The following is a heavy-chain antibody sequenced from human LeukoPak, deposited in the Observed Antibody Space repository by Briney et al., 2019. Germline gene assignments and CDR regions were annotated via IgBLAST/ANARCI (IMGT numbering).Heavy chain of an antibody. CDR3: ARVSTNWAGIDYFDY. J-gene: IGHJ4*02. CDR2: INTDGSST. Sequence: GGSLRLSCAASGFTFSSYWMHWVRQAPGKGLVWVSRINTDGSSTRYADSVKGRFTISRDNAKNTLYLQMNSLRAEDTAVYYCARVSTNWAGIDYFDYWGQGTLVTVSS. D-gene: IGHD7-27*01. V-gene: IGHV3-74*01. CDR1: GFTFSSYW.